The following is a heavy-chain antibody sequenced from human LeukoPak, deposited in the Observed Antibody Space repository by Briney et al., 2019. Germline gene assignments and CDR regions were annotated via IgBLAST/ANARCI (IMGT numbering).Heavy chain of an antibody. CDR1: GYSISSGYC. V-gene: IGHV4-38-2*01. CDR3: ARNLYYFDY. CDR2: IYHSGST. Sequence: PSETLSLTCAVSGYSISSGYCWGWIRQPPGKGLEWIGSIYHSGSTYYNPPLKSRVTISVDTSKNQFSLKLSSVTAADTAVYYCARNLYYFDYWGQGTLVTVSS. J-gene: IGHJ4*02.